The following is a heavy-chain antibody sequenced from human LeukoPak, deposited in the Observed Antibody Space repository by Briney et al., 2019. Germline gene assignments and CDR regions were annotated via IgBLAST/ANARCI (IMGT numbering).Heavy chain of an antibody. D-gene: IGHD3/OR15-3a*01. V-gene: IGHV3-7*02. CDR2: IKHDGSEK. Sequence: GGSLRLSCAASGFTLSRYWMSWVRQAPGKGLEWVANIKHDGSEKYYVDSVKGRFTISRDISKNTLYLQMNSLRAEDTAVYYCARHKDWTFDYWGQGTLVTVSS. CDR3: ARHKDWTFDY. J-gene: IGHJ4*02. CDR1: GFTLSRYW.